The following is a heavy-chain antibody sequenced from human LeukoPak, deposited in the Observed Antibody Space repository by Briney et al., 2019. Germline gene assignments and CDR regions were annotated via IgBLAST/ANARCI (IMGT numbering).Heavy chain of an antibody. CDR1: GYTFTSYD. CDR2: MNPNSGNT. CDR3: ARVAYTGYSSSWYYSRFIAGGYYFDY. Sequence: ASVKVSCKASGYTFTSYDINWVRQATGQGLEWMGWMNPNSGNTGYAQKFQGRVTMTRNTSISTAYMELSSLRSEDTAVYYCARVAYTGYSSSWYYSRFIAGGYYFDYWGQGTLVTVSS. V-gene: IGHV1-8*01. D-gene: IGHD6-13*01. J-gene: IGHJ4*02.